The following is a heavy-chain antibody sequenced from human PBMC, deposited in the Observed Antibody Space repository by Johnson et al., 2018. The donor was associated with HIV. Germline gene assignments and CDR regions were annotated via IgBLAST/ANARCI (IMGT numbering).Heavy chain of an antibody. CDR2: IGTAGDT. J-gene: IGHJ3*02. CDR1: GFSSRSYD. V-gene: IGHV3-13*01. Sequence: VQLVESGGGLVQPGGSLRLSCAASGFSSRSYDMHWVRQRTGKGLEWVSGIGTAGDTYYPASVQGRFPISRVNAKNSLYLQMHSLRAGDTAVYYCVAATGANGLDIWGQGTMVTVSS. D-gene: IGHD1-26*01. CDR3: VAATGANGLDI.